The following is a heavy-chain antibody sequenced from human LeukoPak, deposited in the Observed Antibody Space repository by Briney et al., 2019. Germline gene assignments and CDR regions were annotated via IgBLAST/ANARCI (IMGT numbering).Heavy chain of an antibody. J-gene: IGHJ3*02. CDR2: ISWNSGSI. CDR1: GFTFDDYA. CDR3: EKDYSYGSGTSDAFDI. V-gene: IGHV3-9*01. Sequence: GGSLRLSCAASGFTFDDYAMHWVRQAPGKGLEWVSGISWNSGSIGYADSVKGRFTISRDNAKNSLYLQMNSLRAEDTALYYCEKDYSYGSGTSDAFDIWGQGTMVTVSS. D-gene: IGHD3-10*01.